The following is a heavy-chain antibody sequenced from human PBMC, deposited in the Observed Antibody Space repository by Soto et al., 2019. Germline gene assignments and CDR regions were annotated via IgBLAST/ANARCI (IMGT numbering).Heavy chain of an antibody. D-gene: IGHD3-3*01. CDR2: INNSGST. V-gene: IGHV4-34*01. Sequence: SETMSLACAVDGGSFSGYYGSWVSQPPGEGMEWVGEINNSGSTNYNPSLKSRVTISVNTSKNQFSLKLSSVTAADTAVYYCARGGLITIFGALVGPYGMDVWGQGTTVTVSS. CDR3: ARGGLITIFGALVGPYGMDV. J-gene: IGHJ6*02. CDR1: GGSFSGYY.